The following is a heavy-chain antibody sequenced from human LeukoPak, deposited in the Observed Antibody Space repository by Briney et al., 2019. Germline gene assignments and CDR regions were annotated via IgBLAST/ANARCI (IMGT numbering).Heavy chain of an antibody. Sequence: GGSLRLSCAASGFTFSSYGMHWVRQAPGKGLEWVAVIWYDGSNKYYADSVKGRFTISRDNSKNTLYLQMNSLRAEDTAVYYCARGREYDILTGHYTLYYYYGMDVWGKGTTVTVSS. V-gene: IGHV3-33*01. J-gene: IGHJ6*04. CDR3: ARGREYDILTGHYTLYYYYGMDV. D-gene: IGHD3-9*01. CDR1: GFTFSSYG. CDR2: IWYDGSNK.